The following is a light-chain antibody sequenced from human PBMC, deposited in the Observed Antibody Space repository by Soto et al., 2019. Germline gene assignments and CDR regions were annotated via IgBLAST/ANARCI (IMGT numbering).Light chain of an antibody. CDR3: QQSCSTSWT. CDR2: AAS. V-gene: IGKV1-39*01. J-gene: IGKJ1*01. Sequence: DLQMTQSPSSLSASVGDRVTITCRASQSISSYLNWYQQKPGKAPKLLIYAASSLQSGVPSRFSGSGSGTDFTLTISSLQPEDFATYYCQQSCSTSWTFGQGTKVEIK. CDR1: QSISSY.